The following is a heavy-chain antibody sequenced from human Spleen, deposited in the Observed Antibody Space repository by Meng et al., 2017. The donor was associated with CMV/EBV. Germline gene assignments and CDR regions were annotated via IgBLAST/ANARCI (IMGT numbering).Heavy chain of an antibody. CDR2: VNPNSGGT. D-gene: IGHD3-22*01. Sequence: YTFTGYYSHWVRQAPGQRLEWMGWVNPNSGGTNYAQEIQGRVTMTRDTSIGTAYMELSRLTSDDTAVYYCARAPTLIVVALGVYFDCWGQGTLVTVSS. V-gene: IGHV1-2*02. CDR3: ARAPTLIVVALGVYFDC. CDR1: YTFTGYY. J-gene: IGHJ4*02.